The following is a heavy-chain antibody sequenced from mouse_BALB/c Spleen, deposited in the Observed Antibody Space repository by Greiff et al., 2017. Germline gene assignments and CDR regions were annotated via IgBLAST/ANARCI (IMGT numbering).Heavy chain of an antibody. Sequence: VQLQQSGAELVKPGASVKLSCTASGFNIKDTYMHWVKQRPEQGLEWIGRIDPANGNTKYDPKFPGKATITANSSSNTAYLQLSSLTSEDTAVYYCAGGGARAPFAYWGQGTLVTVSA. D-gene: IGHD3-1*01. V-gene: IGHV14-3*02. CDR1: GFNIKDTY. J-gene: IGHJ3*01. CDR2: IDPANGNT. CDR3: AGGGARAPFAY.